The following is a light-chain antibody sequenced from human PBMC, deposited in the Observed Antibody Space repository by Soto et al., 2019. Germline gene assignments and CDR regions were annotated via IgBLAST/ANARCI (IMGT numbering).Light chain of an antibody. CDR1: SSDVGGYNY. V-gene: IGLV2-8*01. Sequence: QSALTQPPSASGSPGQSVTISCTGTSSDVGGYNYVSWYQHHPDKAPKLIIYEVYKRPSGVPDRFSGSKSGNTASLTVSGLQAEDEAEYYCSSYAASDSFVVFGGATKLTVL. CDR2: EVY. J-gene: IGLJ2*01. CDR3: SSYAASDSFVV.